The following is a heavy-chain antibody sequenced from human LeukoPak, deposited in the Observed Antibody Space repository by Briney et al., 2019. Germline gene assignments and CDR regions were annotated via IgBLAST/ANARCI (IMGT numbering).Heavy chain of an antibody. V-gene: IGHV1-69*05. CDR3: ARDAAARPNYFDY. J-gene: IGHJ4*02. CDR2: IIPIFGTA. D-gene: IGHD6-6*01. Sequence: ASVKASCKASGGTFSSYAISWVRQAPGQGLEWMGRIIPIFGTANYAQKFQGRVTITTDESTSTAYMELSSLRSEDTAVYYCARDAAARPNYFDYWGQGTLVTVSS. CDR1: GGTFSSYA.